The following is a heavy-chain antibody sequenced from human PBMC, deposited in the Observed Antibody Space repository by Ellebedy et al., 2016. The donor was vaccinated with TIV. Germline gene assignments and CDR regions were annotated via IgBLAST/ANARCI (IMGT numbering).Heavy chain of an antibody. J-gene: IGHJ4*02. Sequence: SQTLSLTCGISGDSVSSNSAAWNWIRQSPSRGLEWLGRAYYRSKWYYDYAVSVKSRLSINPDTSRNQVSLHLNSVTPDDTAVYYCASGWAFDSWGQGTLVTVSS. CDR3: ASGWAFDS. V-gene: IGHV6-1*01. CDR2: AYYRSKWYY. D-gene: IGHD6-19*01. CDR1: GDSVSSNSAA.